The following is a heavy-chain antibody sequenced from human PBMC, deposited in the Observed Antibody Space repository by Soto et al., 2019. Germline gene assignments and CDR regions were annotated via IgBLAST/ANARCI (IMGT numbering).Heavy chain of an antibody. CDR1: GFSLSNARMG. CDR3: ARILISRIAAAARVEFDP. Sequence: QVTLKESGPVLVKPTETLTLTCTVSGFSLSNARMGVSWIRQPPGKALEWLAHIFSNDEKSYSTSLKSRLTISKDTSKSQVVLTMTNMDPVDTATYYCARILISRIAAAARVEFDPWGQGTLVTVSS. J-gene: IGHJ5*02. D-gene: IGHD6-13*01. CDR2: IFSNDEK. V-gene: IGHV2-26*01.